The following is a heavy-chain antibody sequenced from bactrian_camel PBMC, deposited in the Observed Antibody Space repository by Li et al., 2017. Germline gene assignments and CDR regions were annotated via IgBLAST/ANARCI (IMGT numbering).Heavy chain of an antibody. CDR1: TGTFRSAC. J-gene: IGHJ4*01. CDR3: ATDSSLILREGCTVSAEFLGS. D-gene: IGHD6*01. Sequence: QLVESGGGSVQAGGSLRLSCAARTGTFRSACMGWYRQAPGKEREGVATIEKDGKTTYAESVRGRFTISRGNVPNTVHLQMNSLKPEDTAMYYCATDSSLILREGCTVSAEFLGSWGQGTQVTVS. CDR2: IEKDGKT. V-gene: IGHV3S53*01.